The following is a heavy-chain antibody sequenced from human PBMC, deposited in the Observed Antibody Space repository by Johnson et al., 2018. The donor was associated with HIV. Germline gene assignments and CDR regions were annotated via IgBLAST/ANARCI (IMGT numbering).Heavy chain of an antibody. J-gene: IGHJ3*02. CDR2: ISSGFATI. Sequence: QVQLVESGGGVVQPGRSLRLSCAASGFMFSNYYMSWIRQAQGKGLECVSYISSGFATIHYADSVKGRFTISRDNAKNSLYVQMNSLRAEDTAVYYCARANGQLGGAFDIWGQGTMVTVSS. D-gene: IGHD6-6*01. V-gene: IGHV3-11*01. CDR1: GFMFSNYY. CDR3: ARANGQLGGAFDI.